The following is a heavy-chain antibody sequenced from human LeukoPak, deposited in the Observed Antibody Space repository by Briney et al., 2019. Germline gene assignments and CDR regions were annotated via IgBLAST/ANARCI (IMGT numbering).Heavy chain of an antibody. CDR2: ISSNGGST. D-gene: IGHD2-21*01. V-gene: IGHV3-64D*06. CDR3: VKGDRIGGRAYYYGMDV. J-gene: IGHJ6*02. Sequence: GGSLRLSCSVSGFTFSSYAMHWVRQGPGKGLEYVSSISSNGGSTYYADSVKGRFTISRDNSKNTVYLQMSSLRAEDTAVYYCVKGDRIGGRAYYYGMDVWGRGTTVTVSS. CDR1: GFTFSSYA.